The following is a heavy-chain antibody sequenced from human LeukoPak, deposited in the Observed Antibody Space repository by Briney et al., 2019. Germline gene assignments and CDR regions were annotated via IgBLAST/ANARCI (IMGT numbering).Heavy chain of an antibody. J-gene: IGHJ3*02. V-gene: IGHV4-34*01. CDR2: INPSGST. D-gene: IGHD1-26*01. CDR1: GGSFSGYY. Sequence: PSETLSLTCAVYGGSFSGYYWSWIRQPPGEGLEWIGEINPSGSTNYNPSLKSRVTISVDTSKNQFSLKLSSVTAADTAVYYCARTNVRGVPAAFDIWGQGTMVTVSS. CDR3: ARTNVRGVPAAFDI.